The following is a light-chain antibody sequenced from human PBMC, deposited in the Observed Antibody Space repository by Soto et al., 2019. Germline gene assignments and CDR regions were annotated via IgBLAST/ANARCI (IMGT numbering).Light chain of an antibody. Sequence: DIVMTQSPDSLTVSLGERATINCKSSQTVLYSSNNKNYLAWYQHKPGQPPKLLIYWASTRKFGVPDRFSGSGSATDFTLTISSLQAEDVAVYYCQQYYTTPRTFGQGTKVEIK. CDR1: QTVLYSSNNKNY. CDR2: WAS. V-gene: IGKV4-1*01. CDR3: QQYYTTPRT. J-gene: IGKJ1*01.